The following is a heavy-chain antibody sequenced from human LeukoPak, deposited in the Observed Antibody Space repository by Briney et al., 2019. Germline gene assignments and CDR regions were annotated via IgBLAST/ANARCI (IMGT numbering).Heavy chain of an antibody. Sequence: SETLSLTCTVSGGSISSGTYYWGWIRQPAGKGLEWIGRIYSSGSTNYNPSLKSRVTMSVDTSRNQFSLNLASVTAADTAIYYCARDLLHRGYAFDIWGQGTMVTVSS. CDR3: ARDLLHRGYAFDI. D-gene: IGHD5-12*01. J-gene: IGHJ3*02. CDR1: GGSISSGTYY. V-gene: IGHV4-61*02. CDR2: IYSSGST.